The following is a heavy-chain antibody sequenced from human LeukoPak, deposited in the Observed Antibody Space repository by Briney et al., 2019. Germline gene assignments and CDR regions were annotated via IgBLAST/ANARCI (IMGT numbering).Heavy chain of an antibody. CDR3: ARAQSRYSGYDSFPFDS. V-gene: IGHV3-53*01. CDR1: GFIVSSNY. D-gene: IGHD5-12*01. J-gene: IGHJ4*02. Sequence: GGSLRLSCAASGFIVSSNYMSWVRQAPGKGLDWVSIIYDGGNTYNADSVKGRFTISRDRSKNTLYLQMNSLRAEDTAVYYCARAQSRYSGYDSFPFDSWGQGTLVTVSS. CDR2: IYDGGNT.